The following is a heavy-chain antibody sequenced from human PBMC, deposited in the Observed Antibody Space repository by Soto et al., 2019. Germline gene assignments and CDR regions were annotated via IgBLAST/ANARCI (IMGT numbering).Heavy chain of an antibody. CDR2: IDPDGSQK. J-gene: IGHJ4*02. Sequence: EVQLVDSGGDLVQPGGSLRVSCAASGFTFSTYSMSWVRQAPGKGLEWVANIDPDGSQKYYVDSVKGRFTISRDNAKNSLYLQMNSLRAEDTAVYYCARDMGPSGAYGYWGQGTLVTVSS. CDR1: GFTFSTYS. D-gene: IGHD1-26*01. V-gene: IGHV3-7*03. CDR3: ARDMGPSGAYGY.